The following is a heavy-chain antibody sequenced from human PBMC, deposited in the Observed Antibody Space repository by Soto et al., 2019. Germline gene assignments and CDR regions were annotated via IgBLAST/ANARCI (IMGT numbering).Heavy chain of an antibody. Sequence: TLSLTCTVSGGSISRGGYYWSWIRQHPGKGVEWIGYIYYSGKTYYNPSLHSRVSIEVHTTENQFSLGLTSVTAAATSVYYCARASLSICWPWFDPWGRGTLVTHLL. CDR2: IYYSGKT. CDR1: GGSISRGGYY. V-gene: IGHV4-31*03. J-gene: IGHJ5*02. CDR3: ARASLSICWPWFDP.